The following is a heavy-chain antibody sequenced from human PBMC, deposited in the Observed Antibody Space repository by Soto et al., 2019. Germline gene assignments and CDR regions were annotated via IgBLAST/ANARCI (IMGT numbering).Heavy chain of an antibody. CDR3: ARDAPGPAFDI. Sequence: GGSLRLSCAASGFTVSSNHMSWVRQAPGKGLEWVSVLYSGGRTFYADPVKGRFSISRHNSKNTLYLQMTSLRAEDTAVYYCARDAPGPAFDIWGQGTMVTVSS. J-gene: IGHJ3*02. CDR2: LYSGGRT. V-gene: IGHV3-53*01. CDR1: GFTVSSNH.